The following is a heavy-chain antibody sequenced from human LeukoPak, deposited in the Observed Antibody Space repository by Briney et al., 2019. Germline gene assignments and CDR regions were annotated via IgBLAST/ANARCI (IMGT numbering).Heavy chain of an antibody. J-gene: IGHJ6*03. D-gene: IGHD3-10*01. Sequence: LESSVKVSCKASGYTFTGYYMHWVRQAPGQGLEWMGWINPNSGGTNYAQKLQGRVTMTTDTSTSTAYMELRSLRSDDTAVYYCARDQGFRLYYYGSGSYPNYYYMDVWGKGTTVTISS. V-gene: IGHV1-2*03. CDR1: GYTFTGYY. CDR3: ARDQGFRLYYYGSGSYPNYYYMDV. CDR2: INPNSGGT.